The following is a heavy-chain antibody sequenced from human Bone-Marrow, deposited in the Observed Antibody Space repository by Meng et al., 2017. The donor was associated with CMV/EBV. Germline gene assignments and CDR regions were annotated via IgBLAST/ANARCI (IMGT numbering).Heavy chain of an antibody. J-gene: IGHJ4*02. D-gene: IGHD2-2*01. V-gene: IGHV3-30-3*01. CDR3: ARDSKYQLLLFDY. CDR2: ISYDGSNK. CDR1: GFTFSSYA. Sequence: GQLGESWGGVVQPGRCLRLSCAASGFTFSSYAMHWVRQAPGKGLEWVAVISYDGSNKYYADSVKGRFTISRDNSKNTLYLQMNSLRAEDTAVYYCARDSKYQLLLFDYWGQGTLVTVSS.